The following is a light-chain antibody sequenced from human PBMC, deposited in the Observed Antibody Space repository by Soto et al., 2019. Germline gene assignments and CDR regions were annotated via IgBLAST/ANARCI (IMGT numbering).Light chain of an antibody. V-gene: IGKV3-20*01. CDR3: QQYGSSPIT. Sequence: ILVTQSPGTRSLSPGETATLSCRASQSVTNNYLAWYQQKPGQAPRLLIYGASSRATGIPDRFSGSGSGTDFTLTISRLEPEDFALYYCQQYGSSPITSAQGVRLEIK. J-gene: IGKJ5*01. CDR1: QSVTNNY. CDR2: GAS.